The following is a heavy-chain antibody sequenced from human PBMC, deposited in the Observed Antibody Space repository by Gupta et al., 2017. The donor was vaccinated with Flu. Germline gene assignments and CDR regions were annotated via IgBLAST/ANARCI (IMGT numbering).Heavy chain of an antibody. CDR1: GFTFSSYE. CDR3: ASMVRGPNNY. CDR2: IHSSATTI. Sequence: EVQMVESGGGLVQPGGSLRLSCVASGFTFSSYEMNWVRQAPGEGLEWVSYIHSSATTIFYSDSVKGRFTISRDNAKNSLFLQMNSLRAEDTAVYYCASMVRGPNNYWCQVTLVTVSS. D-gene: IGHD3-10*01. J-gene: IGHJ4*02. V-gene: IGHV3-48*03.